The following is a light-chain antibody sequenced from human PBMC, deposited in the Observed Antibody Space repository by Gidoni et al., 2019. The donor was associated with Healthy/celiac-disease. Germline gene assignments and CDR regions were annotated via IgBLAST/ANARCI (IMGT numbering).Light chain of an antibody. CDR3: QQYYNWPYT. CDR1: QSLSSN. Sequence: EIVLTQSPATLSVSPGERATLSCRASQSLSSNIAWYQQKVGQAPMLLMYGASTRATGIPARFSGSGSGTEFTLTISSLQSEDFAVYFCQQYYNWPYTFXQXTKLEIK. V-gene: IGKV3-15*01. CDR2: GAS. J-gene: IGKJ2*01.